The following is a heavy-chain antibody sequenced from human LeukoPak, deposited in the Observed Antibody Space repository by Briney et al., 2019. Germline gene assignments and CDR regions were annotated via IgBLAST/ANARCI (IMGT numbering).Heavy chain of an antibody. J-gene: IGHJ4*02. CDR2: IYTGDTT. V-gene: IGHV3-53*01. CDR3: ARAKTYYGDIDY. Sequence: PGGSLRLSCVASGFTVSSSFFTWVRQAPGKGLEWVSFIYTGDTTYYADSVKGRFTISRDNSKNTLYLQMNSLRAEDTAVYYCARAKTYYGDIDYWGQGTLVTVSS. CDR1: GFTVSSSF. D-gene: IGHD3-22*01.